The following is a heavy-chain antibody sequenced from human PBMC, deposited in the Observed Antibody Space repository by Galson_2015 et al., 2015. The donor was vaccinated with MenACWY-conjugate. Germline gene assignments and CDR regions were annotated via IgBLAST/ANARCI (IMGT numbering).Heavy chain of an antibody. CDR2: VIMDGTGA. Sequence: SLRLSCAASGFTFTSHWMHWARQVPGKGLVWVARVIMDGTGATYADSVKGRFTISRDNAKNSLYLQMNSLRAEDSAVCYCATRSGDGGGGYCFDYWGQGTLVTVSS. V-gene: IGHV3-74*01. D-gene: IGHD4-23*01. CDR3: ATRSGDGGGGYCFDY. CDR1: GFTFTSHW. J-gene: IGHJ4*02.